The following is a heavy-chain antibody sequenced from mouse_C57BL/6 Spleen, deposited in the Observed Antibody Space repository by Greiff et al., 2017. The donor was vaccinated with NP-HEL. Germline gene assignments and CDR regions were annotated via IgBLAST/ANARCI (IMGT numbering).Heavy chain of an antibody. CDR3: ASNYYYSNFYYAMDY. V-gene: IGHV1-26*01. D-gene: IGHD2-5*01. Sequence: VQLQQSGPELVKPGASVKISCKASGYTFTDYYMNWVKQSHGKSLEWIGDINPNNGGTSYNQKFKGKATLTVDKSSSTAYMELRSLTSEDSAVYYCASNYYYSNFYYAMDYWGQGTSVTVSS. CDR2: INPNNGGT. J-gene: IGHJ4*01. CDR1: GYTFTDYY.